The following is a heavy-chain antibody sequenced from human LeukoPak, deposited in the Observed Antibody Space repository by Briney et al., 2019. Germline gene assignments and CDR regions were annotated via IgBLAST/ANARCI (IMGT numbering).Heavy chain of an antibody. D-gene: IGHD2-2*02. V-gene: IGHV3-23*01. J-gene: IGHJ5*02. Sequence: GGSLKLSCAASGFTFSNYAMNWVRKAPGKGLEWVSAISSSAASIYYADSVKGRFTISRDNSKNTLWLQMNSLRDEDTAVYYCAKSQPSAISWFDPWGQGTLVTVSS. CDR2: ISSSAASI. CDR3: AKSQPSAISWFDP. CDR1: GFTFSNYA.